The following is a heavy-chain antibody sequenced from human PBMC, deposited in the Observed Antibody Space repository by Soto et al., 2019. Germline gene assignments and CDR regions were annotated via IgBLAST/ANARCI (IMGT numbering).Heavy chain of an antibody. CDR1: GFTVGSSY. D-gene: IGHD7-27*01. Sequence: GGSLRLSCAASGFTVGSSYMSWVRQAPGKGLEWVSVIYSGGTTSYADSVKGRFTISRDNAKNALYLQMNSLRAEDTAVYYCARDQLGSFDYWGQGTLVTISS. CDR2: IYSGGTT. J-gene: IGHJ4*02. CDR3: ARDQLGSFDY. V-gene: IGHV3-53*01.